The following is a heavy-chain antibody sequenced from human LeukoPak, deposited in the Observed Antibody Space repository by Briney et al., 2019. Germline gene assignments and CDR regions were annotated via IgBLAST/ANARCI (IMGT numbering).Heavy chain of an antibody. CDR2: ITGNGGST. J-gene: IGHJ4*02. CDR3: AKDITSTWYAHYFDY. D-gene: IGHD6-13*01. Sequence: GGPLRLSCAASGFTFDDYVMHWVRQPPGKGLEWVSLITGNGGSTYYADSVKGRFTISRDNSKNSLFLQMNSLRAEDSALYYCAKDITSTWYAHYFDYWGQGSLVTVSS. V-gene: IGHV3-43*02. CDR1: GFTFDDYV.